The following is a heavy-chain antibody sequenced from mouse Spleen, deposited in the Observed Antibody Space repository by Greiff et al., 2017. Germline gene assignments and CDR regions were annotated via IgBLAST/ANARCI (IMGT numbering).Heavy chain of an antibody. CDR3: ARYYGSSYDGYFDV. V-gene: IGHV5-9*03. Sequence: DVMLVESGGGLVKLGGSLKLSCAASGFTFSSYYMSWVRQTPEKRLEWVATISSGGGSTYYPDSVKGRFTISRDNAKNTLYLQMSSLNSEDTAVYYCARYYGSSYDGYFDVWGAGTTVTVSS. CDR1: GFTFSSYY. J-gene: IGHJ1*01. D-gene: IGHD1-1*01. CDR2: ISSGGGST.